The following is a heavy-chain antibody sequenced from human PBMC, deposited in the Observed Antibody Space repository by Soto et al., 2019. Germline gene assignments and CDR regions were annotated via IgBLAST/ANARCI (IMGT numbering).Heavy chain of an antibody. Sequence: GGSLRLSCEASVVPFSSYAMSWVRQGPGKGLEWVSAISGGGDKTFYTDSVKGRFTISRDNSKNTLYLQMNSLRAEDTAVYYCARSPSHYNYFDDWGQGTLVTVSS. J-gene: IGHJ4*02. V-gene: IGHV3-23*01. D-gene: IGHD1-26*01. CDR1: VVPFSSYA. CDR3: ARSPSHYNYFDD. CDR2: ISGGGDKT.